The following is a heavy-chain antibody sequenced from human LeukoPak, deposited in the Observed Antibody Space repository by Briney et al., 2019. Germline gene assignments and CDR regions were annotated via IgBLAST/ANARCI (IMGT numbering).Heavy chain of an antibody. CDR3: AKSRDSRALFDY. CDR2: ISGSGGST. CDR1: GFTFSSHA. J-gene: IGHJ4*02. D-gene: IGHD3-22*01. V-gene: IGHV3-23*01. Sequence: PGGSLRLSCAASGFTFSSHAMSWVRQAPWKGLEWVSAISGSGGSTYYADSVKGRLTISRDNSKNTLYLEMNSLTAEDTAVYYCAKSRDSRALFDYWGQGILVTVSS.